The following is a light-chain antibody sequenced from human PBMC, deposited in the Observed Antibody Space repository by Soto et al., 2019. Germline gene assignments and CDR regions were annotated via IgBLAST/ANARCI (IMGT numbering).Light chain of an antibody. Sequence: EIVLTQSPGTQSLSPGEKATLSCRASQSVDSSYLAWYQQRPGQAPRLLIYSTSRRATGIPDRSSGRGSGTDFSLTISRLEPEDFAVYYCHQYGTPPRTFGQGTKLEI. CDR3: HQYGTPPRT. CDR2: STS. CDR1: QSVDSSY. V-gene: IGKV3-20*01. J-gene: IGKJ2*01.